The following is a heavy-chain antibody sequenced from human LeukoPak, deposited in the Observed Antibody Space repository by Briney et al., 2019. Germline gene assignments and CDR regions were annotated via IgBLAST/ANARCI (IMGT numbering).Heavy chain of an antibody. CDR2: ISAYNGNT. Sequence: GASVKVSCKASGYTFTNYGINWVRQAPGQGLEWMGWISAYNGNTNYAQKVQGRITMTTDRSTSTAYMELRSLRPDDTAVYYCARDNLGFDYWGQGTLVTVS. D-gene: IGHD7-27*01. V-gene: IGHV1-18*01. J-gene: IGHJ4*02. CDR1: GYTFTNYG. CDR3: ARDNLGFDY.